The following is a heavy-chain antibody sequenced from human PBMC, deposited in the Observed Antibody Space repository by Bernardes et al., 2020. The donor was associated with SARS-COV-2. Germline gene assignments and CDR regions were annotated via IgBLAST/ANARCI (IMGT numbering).Heavy chain of an antibody. CDR1: GYSFTSYW. CDR2: IDPSDSYT. V-gene: IGHV5-10-1*01. CDR3: ARHPIALGSLSNDAFDI. J-gene: IGHJ3*02. Sequence: GASLKISCKGSGYSFTSYWISWVRQMPGKGLEWMGRIDPSDSYTNYSPSFQGHVTISADKSISTAYLQWSSLKASDTAMYYCARHPIALGSLSNDAFDIWGQGTMVTVSS.